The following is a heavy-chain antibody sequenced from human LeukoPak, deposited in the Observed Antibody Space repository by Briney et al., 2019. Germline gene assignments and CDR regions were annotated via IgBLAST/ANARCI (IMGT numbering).Heavy chain of an antibody. CDR3: ARPFTWLAFDI. CDR1: GFTFSDYY. CDR2: IKPDGTEK. D-gene: IGHD5-12*01. J-gene: IGHJ3*02. V-gene: IGHV3-7*01. Sequence: HPGGSLRLSCAASGFTFSDYYMSWIRQAPGKGLEWVANIKPDGTEKYYVDSVKGRFTMSRDNAKNSLYLQMNSLRADDTAVYYCARPFTWLAFDIWGQGTMVTVSS.